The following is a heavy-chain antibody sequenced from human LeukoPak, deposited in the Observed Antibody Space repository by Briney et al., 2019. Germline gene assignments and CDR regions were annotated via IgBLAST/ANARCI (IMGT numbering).Heavy chain of an antibody. CDR2: ISASGHTP. D-gene: IGHD2-15*01. V-gene: IGHV3-23*01. J-gene: IGHJ4*02. CDR3: AKSLTPRVGQDVVNAYFNS. Sequence: GGSLRLSCAVSELTFSSYVMSWVRQTPGKGLEWVSGISASGHTPYYADSVKGRFTISRDNSKNTLYLQMNSLRAEDTALYYCAKSLTPRVGQDVVNAYFNSWGQGTLVTVSS. CDR1: ELTFSSYV.